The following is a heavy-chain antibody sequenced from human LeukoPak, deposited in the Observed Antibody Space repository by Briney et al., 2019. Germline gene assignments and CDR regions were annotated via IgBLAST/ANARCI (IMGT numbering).Heavy chain of an antibody. D-gene: IGHD3-10*01. CDR1: GGSISSHY. CDR2: IYYSGST. Sequence: SETLSLTCTVSGGSISSHYWSWIRQPPGKGLEWIGYIYYSGSTNYNPSLKSRVAISVDTSKNQFSLKLSSVTAADTAVYYCARVRYGSGSTLFDYWGQGTLVTASS. CDR3: ARVRYGSGSTLFDY. J-gene: IGHJ4*02. V-gene: IGHV4-59*11.